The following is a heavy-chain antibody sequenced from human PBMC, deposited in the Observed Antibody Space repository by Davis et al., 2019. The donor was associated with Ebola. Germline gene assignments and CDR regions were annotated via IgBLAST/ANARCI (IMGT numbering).Heavy chain of an antibody. CDR1: GFTFSSYW. V-gene: IGHV3-74*01. J-gene: IGHJ5*02. D-gene: IGHD3-10*01. Sequence: HTGGSLRLSCAASGFTFSSYWMHWVRQAPGKGLVWVSRINSDGSSTSYADSVKGRFTISRDNAKNTLYLQMNSLRAEDTAVYYCARDMEDVLLWFRESQVWFDPWGQGTLVTVSS. CDR3: ARDMEDVLLWFRESQVWFDP. CDR2: INSDGSST.